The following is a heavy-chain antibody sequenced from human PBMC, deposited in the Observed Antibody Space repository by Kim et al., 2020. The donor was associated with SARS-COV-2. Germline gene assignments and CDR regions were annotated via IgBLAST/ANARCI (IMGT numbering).Heavy chain of an antibody. CDR2: IKSKTDGGTT. Sequence: GGSLRLSCAASGFTFSNAWMSWVRQAPGKGLEWVGRIKSKTDGGTTDYAAPVKGRFTISRDDSKNTLYLQMNSLKTEDTAVYYCTTLTYIVATIGVDYWGQGTLVTVSS. D-gene: IGHD5-12*01. V-gene: IGHV3-15*01. CDR1: GFTFSNAW. J-gene: IGHJ4*02. CDR3: TTLTYIVATIGVDY.